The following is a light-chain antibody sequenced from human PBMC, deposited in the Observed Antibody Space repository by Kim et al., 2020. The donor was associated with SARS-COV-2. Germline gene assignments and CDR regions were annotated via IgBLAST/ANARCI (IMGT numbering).Light chain of an antibody. CDR3: QQYSSSPAT. Sequence: SPGEMATLSCRASQSVSSNYLAWYQQKPGQAPRLLIYGASSRATGIPDRFSGSGSGTDFTLTITRLEPEDFAVYYCQQYSSSPATFGQGTKVDIK. CDR2: GAS. J-gene: IGKJ1*01. V-gene: IGKV3-20*01. CDR1: QSVSSNY.